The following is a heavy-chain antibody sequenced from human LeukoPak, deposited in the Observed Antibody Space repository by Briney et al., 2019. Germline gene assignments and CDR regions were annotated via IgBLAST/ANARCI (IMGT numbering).Heavy chain of an antibody. Sequence: PGGSLRLSCAASGFTFDDYAMHWVRQAPGKGLEWVSLISGEGGSTYYADSVKGRFTISRDNSKNSLYLQMNSLRTEDTALYYCAKVVRGVYTDVDAFDIWGQGTMVTVSS. CDR3: AKVVRGVYTDVDAFDI. V-gene: IGHV3-43*02. J-gene: IGHJ3*02. CDR2: ISGEGGST. D-gene: IGHD3-10*02. CDR1: GFTFDDYA.